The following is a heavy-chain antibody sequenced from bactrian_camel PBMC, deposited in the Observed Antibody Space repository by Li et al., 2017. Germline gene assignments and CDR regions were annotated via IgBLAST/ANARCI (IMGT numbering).Heavy chain of an antibody. V-gene: IGHV3S53*01. Sequence: HVQLVESGGGSVQSGGSLTLSCAASGDVNSTDCMGWFRQRPGQGREAVATIYNSGSTRYADSVKGRFTISQDDAKNTLYLQLNSLKTEDTAMYYCAIRFWVTGSGGYWGQGTQVTVS. CDR2: IYNSGST. D-gene: IGHD7*01. CDR3: AIRFWVTGSGGY. CDR1: GDVNSTDC. J-gene: IGHJ6*01.